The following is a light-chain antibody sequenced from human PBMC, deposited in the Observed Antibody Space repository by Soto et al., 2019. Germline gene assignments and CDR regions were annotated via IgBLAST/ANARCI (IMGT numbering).Light chain of an antibody. CDR3: GTWDSSLIAGV. J-gene: IGLJ3*02. CDR2: ENS. Sequence: QSVLTQPPSVSAAPGQTVSISCSGSNPNIGNNYVSWYRQAPVTAPQLLIYENSKRLSGVPDRFSGSKSGTSATLAITGLQTGDEADYYCGTWDSSLIAGVFGGGTKLTVL. V-gene: IGLV1-51*01. CDR1: NPNIGNNY.